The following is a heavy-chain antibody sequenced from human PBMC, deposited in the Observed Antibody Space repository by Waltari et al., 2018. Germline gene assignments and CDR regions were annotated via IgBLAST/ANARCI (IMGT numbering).Heavy chain of an antibody. CDR1: GGSISSHY. D-gene: IGHD4-17*01. CDR2: IYYSGST. CDR3: ARDVYYGDYGGAFDI. J-gene: IGHJ3*02. V-gene: IGHV4-59*11. Sequence: QVQLQESGPGLVKPSETLSLTCTVSGGSISSHYWSWIRQPPGKGLEWIGYIYYSGSTNYNPSLKSRVTISVDTSKNQFSLKLSSVTAADTAMYYCARDVYYGDYGGAFDIWGQGTMVTVSS.